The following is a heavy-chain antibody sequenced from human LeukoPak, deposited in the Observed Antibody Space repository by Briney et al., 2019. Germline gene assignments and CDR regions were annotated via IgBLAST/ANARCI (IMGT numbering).Heavy chain of an antibody. Sequence: SETLSLTCTVSGGSISSSSYYWGWIRQPPGKGLEWIGSIYYSGSTYYNPSLKSRVTISVDTSKNQFSLKLSSVTAADTAVYYCARRSGYSGYDHWGQGTLVTVSS. J-gene: IGHJ4*02. D-gene: IGHD5-12*01. CDR3: ARRSGYSGYDH. V-gene: IGHV4-39*01. CDR2: IYYSGST. CDR1: GGSISSSSYY.